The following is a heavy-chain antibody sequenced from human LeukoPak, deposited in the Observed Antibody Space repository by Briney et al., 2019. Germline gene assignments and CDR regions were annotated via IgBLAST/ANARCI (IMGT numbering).Heavy chain of an antibody. CDR1: GGSISSYY. J-gene: IGHJ3*02. V-gene: IGHV4-59*12. Sequence: SETLSLTCTVSGGSISSYYWSWIRQPPGKGLEWIGYIYYSGSTNYNPSLKSRVTISVDTSKNQFSLKLSSVTAADTAVYYCARAARSVLRFLEWSDAFDIWGQGTMVTVSS. D-gene: IGHD3-3*01. CDR2: IYYSGST. CDR3: ARAARSVLRFLEWSDAFDI.